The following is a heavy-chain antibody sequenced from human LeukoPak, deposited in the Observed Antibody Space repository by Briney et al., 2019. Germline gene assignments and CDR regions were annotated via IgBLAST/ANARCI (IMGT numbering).Heavy chain of an antibody. D-gene: IGHD1-7*01. CDR1: GFTFSSYA. CDR3: ARPLGTTGFWFAFDI. Sequence: GRSLRLSCAASGFTFSSYAMHWVRQAPGKGLEWVAVISYDGSNKYYADSVKGRFTTSRDNSKNTLYLQMNSLRAEDTAVYYCARPLGTTGFWFAFDIWGQGTMVTVSS. J-gene: IGHJ3*02. CDR2: ISYDGSNK. V-gene: IGHV3-30-3*01.